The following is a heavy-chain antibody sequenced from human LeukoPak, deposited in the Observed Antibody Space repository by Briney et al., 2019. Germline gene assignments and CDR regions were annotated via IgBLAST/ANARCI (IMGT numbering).Heavy chain of an antibody. CDR2: IYTSGST. J-gene: IGHJ6*03. CDR3: ATLWFGEFYYYYYMDV. CDR1: GGSISSYY. Sequence: PSETLSLTCTVSGGSISSYYWSWIRQPAGKRLEWIGRIYTSGSTNYNPSLKSRVTMSVDTSKNQFSLKLSSVTAADTAVYYCATLWFGEFYYYYYMDVWGKGTTVTISS. V-gene: IGHV4-4*07. D-gene: IGHD3-10*01.